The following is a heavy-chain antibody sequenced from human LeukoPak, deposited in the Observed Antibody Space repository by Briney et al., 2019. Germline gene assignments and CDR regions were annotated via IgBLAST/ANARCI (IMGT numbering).Heavy chain of an antibody. J-gene: IGHJ4*02. V-gene: IGHV3-7*02. CDR2: IKQDGSEV. CDR1: GFNFNSYW. Sequence: GGSLRLSCAASGFNFNSYWMSWVRQAPGKGLECVANIKQDGSEVYFVDSVKGRFTISRDNAKSSLYLQMNSLRAEDTAVYYCARHYYDSSGYYYFSDYWGQGTLVTVSS. D-gene: IGHD3-22*01. CDR3: ARHYYDSSGYYYFSDY.